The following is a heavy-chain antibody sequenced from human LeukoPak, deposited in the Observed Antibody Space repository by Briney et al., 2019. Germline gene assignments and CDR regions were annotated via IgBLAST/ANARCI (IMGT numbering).Heavy chain of an antibody. CDR1: GGSISSSSYY. V-gene: IGHV3-74*01. D-gene: IGHD3-10*01. CDR2: INSDGSST. CDR3: ARGGVDYYGSGTYYLMYYFDY. Sequence: PSETLSLTCTVSGGSISSSSYYWGWIRQPPGKGLVWVSRINSDGSSTSYADSVKGRFTISRDDPHNTLYLQMNSLRAEDTAVYFCARGGVDYYGSGTYYLMYYFDYWGQGALVTVSS. J-gene: IGHJ4*02.